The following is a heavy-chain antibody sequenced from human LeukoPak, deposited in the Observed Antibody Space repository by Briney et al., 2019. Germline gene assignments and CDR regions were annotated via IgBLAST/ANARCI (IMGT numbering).Heavy chain of an antibody. CDR3: AHITVITPFHQ. J-gene: IGHJ4*02. D-gene: IGHD4-17*01. CDR1: GFSLSTSGVG. Sequence: SGPTLVKPTQTLALTCTFSGFSLSTSGVGVGWIRQPPGKALEWLALIYWDDDKRYSPSLKSRLTITKDTSKNQVVLTLTNMDAVYTASYYCAHITVITPFHQGAQGTLVTLSS. V-gene: IGHV2-5*02. CDR2: IYWDDDK.